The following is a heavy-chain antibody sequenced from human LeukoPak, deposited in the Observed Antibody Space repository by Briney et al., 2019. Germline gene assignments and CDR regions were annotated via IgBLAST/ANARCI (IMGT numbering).Heavy chain of an antibody. CDR2: VTGSGGAT. Sequence: PGGSLRLSCAASGFTFSNYAMTWVRQAPGPGLEWLSSVTGSGGATFYAASVRGRFTISRDNSRSTLHLQMDSLRAEDTAVYYCAKGVSAGKVDWFDPWGQGTLVTVSS. J-gene: IGHJ5*02. CDR1: GFTFSNYA. CDR3: AKGVSAGKVDWFDP. D-gene: IGHD6-13*01. V-gene: IGHV3-23*01.